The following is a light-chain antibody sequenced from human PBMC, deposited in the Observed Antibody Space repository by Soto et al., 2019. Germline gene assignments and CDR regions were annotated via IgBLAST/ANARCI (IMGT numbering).Light chain of an antibody. J-gene: IGKJ1*01. CDR3: QQYNSYRA. Sequence: DIQMTQSPSTLSAFVGDTVTITCRASQSISNWLAWHQQKPGKAPKLLIYKASNLESGVPSRFSGSGSGTEFTLTISSLQPDDSATYYCQQYNSYRAFGQGTKVDIK. CDR2: KAS. V-gene: IGKV1-5*03. CDR1: QSISNW.